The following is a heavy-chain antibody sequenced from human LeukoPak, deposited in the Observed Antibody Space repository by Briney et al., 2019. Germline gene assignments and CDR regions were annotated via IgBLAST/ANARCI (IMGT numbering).Heavy chain of an antibody. V-gene: IGHV1-46*01. CDR2: INPSGGST. D-gene: IGHD3-22*01. CDR3: ARVNYYDIPPPWAPRAFDI. J-gene: IGHJ3*02. CDR1: GYTFTSYY. Sequence: ASVKVSCKASGYTFTSYYMHWVRQAPGQGLEWMGIINPSGGSTSYAQKLQGRVTMTTDTSTSTAYMELRSLRSDDTAVYYCARVNYYDIPPPWAPRAFDIWGQGTMVTVSS.